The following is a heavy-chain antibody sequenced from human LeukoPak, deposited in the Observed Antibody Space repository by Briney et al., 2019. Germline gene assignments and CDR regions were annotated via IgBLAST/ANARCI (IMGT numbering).Heavy chain of an antibody. CDR2: IYIDGAT. CDR3: ARVRAASGYSGSWYHAPFDS. Sequence: LAGGSLRLSCAASGFTVSTSYMSWVRQAPGKGLECVSMIYIDGATYYAESVKGRFTISRDNSKNTLDLHMTNLRAEDTAVYYCARVRAASGYSGSWYHAPFDSWGQGTLVTVSS. J-gene: IGHJ4*02. CDR1: GFTVSTSY. D-gene: IGHD6-13*01. V-gene: IGHV3-53*01.